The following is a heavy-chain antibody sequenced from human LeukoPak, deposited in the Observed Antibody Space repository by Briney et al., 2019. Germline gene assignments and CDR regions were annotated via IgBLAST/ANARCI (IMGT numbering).Heavy chain of an antibody. J-gene: IGHJ5*02. CDR1: GGSFSGYY. D-gene: IGHD2-2*01. CDR2: INHSGST. V-gene: IGHV4-34*01. Sequence: SETLSLTCAVYGGSFSGYYWSWIRQPPGKGLERIGEINHSGSTNYNPSLKSRVTISVDTSKNQFSLKLSSVTAADTAVYYCARELGYCSSTSCYPHTRNWFDPWGQGTLVTVSS. CDR3: ARELGYCSSTSCYPHTRNWFDP.